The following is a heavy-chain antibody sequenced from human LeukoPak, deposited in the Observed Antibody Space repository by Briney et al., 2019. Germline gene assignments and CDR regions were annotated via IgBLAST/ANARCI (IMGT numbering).Heavy chain of an antibody. Sequence: SVKVSCKASGFTFTSSTIQWVRQARGQRLEWIGWIVVGSGNTNYAQKFQERVIITSDMSTTTVYMELSSLRSEDTAVYYCAGTPWFGELTLDYWGQGTLVTSSS. CDR1: GFTFTSST. CDR3: AGTPWFGELTLDY. J-gene: IGHJ4*02. V-gene: IGHV1-58*02. D-gene: IGHD3-10*01. CDR2: IVVGSGNT.